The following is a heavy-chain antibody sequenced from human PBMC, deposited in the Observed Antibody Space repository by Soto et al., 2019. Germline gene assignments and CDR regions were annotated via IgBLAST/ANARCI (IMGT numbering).Heavy chain of an antibody. CDR2: IYYSGST. V-gene: IGHV4-31*03. Sequence: SETLSLTCTVSGGSISSGGYYGSWIRQHPGKGLEWIGYIYYSGSTYYNPSLKSRVTISVDTSKNQFSLKLSSVTAADTAVYYCARDQGGYYYGSGSVPAGWLAPWGQGSLVTSPQ. CDR1: GGSISSGGYY. J-gene: IGHJ5*02. CDR3: ARDQGGYYYGSGSVPAGWLAP. D-gene: IGHD3-10*01.